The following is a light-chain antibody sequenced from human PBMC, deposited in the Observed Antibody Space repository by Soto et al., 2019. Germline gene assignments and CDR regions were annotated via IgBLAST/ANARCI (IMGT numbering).Light chain of an antibody. CDR3: QHYYNTPFT. J-gene: IGKJ1*01. V-gene: IGKV1-5*01. Sequence: DIQMTPSPSFLSASVGDKVTITCRATESVSKWLAWYQETPGNPPRPLIYDASTLESGVPSRFSGSGSGTEFTLTISSLQAEDVAVYYCQHYYNTPFTFGQGTKVDIK. CDR2: DAS. CDR1: ESVSKW.